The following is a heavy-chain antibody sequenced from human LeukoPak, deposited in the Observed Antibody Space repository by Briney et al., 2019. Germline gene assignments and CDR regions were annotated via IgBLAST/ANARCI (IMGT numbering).Heavy chain of an antibody. V-gene: IGHV3-64D*06. CDR2: ISSNGGST. D-gene: IGHD4/OR15-4a*01. Sequence: PGGSLRLSCSASEFIFSNYAMHWGRQAPGKALEYVSAISSNGGSTYYADSVKARFTISKDNSKNTLYLQINSLRAEDTAVYYCVKGLTIGSTFDYWGQGTLVTVSS. CDR3: VKGLTIGSTFDY. J-gene: IGHJ4*02. CDR1: EFIFSNYA.